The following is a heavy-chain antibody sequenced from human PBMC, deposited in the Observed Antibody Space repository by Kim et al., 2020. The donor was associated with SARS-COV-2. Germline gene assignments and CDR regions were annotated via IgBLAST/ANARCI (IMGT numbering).Heavy chain of an antibody. Sequence: GGSLRLSCAASGFTFSSYAMSWVRQAPGKGLEWVSAISGSGGSTYYADSVKGRFTISRDNSKNTLYLQMNSLRAEDTAVYYCAKDVQDSSSWYALAEMMGGNYYYYGMDVWGQGTTVTVSS. D-gene: IGHD6-13*01. CDR1: GFTFSSYA. V-gene: IGHV3-23*01. CDR3: AKDVQDSSSWYALAEMMGGNYYYYGMDV. CDR2: ISGSGGST. J-gene: IGHJ6*02.